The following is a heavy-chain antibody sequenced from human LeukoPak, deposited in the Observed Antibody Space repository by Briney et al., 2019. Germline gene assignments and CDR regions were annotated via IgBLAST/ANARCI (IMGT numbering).Heavy chain of an antibody. D-gene: IGHD3-10*01. CDR2: INWNGGST. J-gene: IGHJ4*02. CDR1: GFTFDDYG. V-gene: IGHV3-20*04. Sequence: GGSLRLSCAASGFTFDDYGMSWVRQVPGKGLEWVSGINWNGGSTGYADSVKGRFTISRDNAKNSLYLQMDSLRVEDTALYYCARVSYYGSGKYYFDYWGQGTLVTVSS. CDR3: ARVSYYGSGKYYFDY.